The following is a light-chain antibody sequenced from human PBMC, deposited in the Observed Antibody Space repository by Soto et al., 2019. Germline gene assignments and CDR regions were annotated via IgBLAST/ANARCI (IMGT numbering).Light chain of an antibody. CDR2: EVT. J-gene: IGLJ2*01. CDR3: SSYAGSKTVL. Sequence: QSVLTQPPSASGSPGQSVTISCTGTSSDVGGYDCVSWYQQHPGKAPKLMIYEVTKRPSGVPDRFSGSKSGNTASLTVSGLQAEDEADYYCSSYAGSKTVLVGGGTKLTVL. V-gene: IGLV2-8*01. CDR1: SSDVGGYDC.